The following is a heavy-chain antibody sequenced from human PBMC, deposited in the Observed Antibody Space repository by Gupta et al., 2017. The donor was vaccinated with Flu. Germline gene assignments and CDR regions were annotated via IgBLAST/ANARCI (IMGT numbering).Heavy chain of an antibody. D-gene: IGHD6-6*01. V-gene: IGHV1-46*04. Sequence: HWVRQAPGQGLEWMGIINPSGGSTNYAQKLQGRVTMTRDTSTSTVYMELSSLRSEDTAIYYCARDRFDGSASSGWFDPWGQGTLVTVSS. J-gene: IGHJ5*02. CDR2: INPSGGST. CDR3: ARDRFDGSASSGWFDP.